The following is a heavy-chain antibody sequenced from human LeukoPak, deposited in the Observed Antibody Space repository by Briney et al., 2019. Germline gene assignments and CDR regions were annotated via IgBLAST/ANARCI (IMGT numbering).Heavy chain of an antibody. CDR1: GYTFTGYY. J-gene: IGHJ3*02. CDR3: ARLSSSWYFDDAFDI. V-gene: IGHV1-2*02. D-gene: IGHD6-13*01. CDR2: INPNSGDT. Sequence: ASVKVSCKASGYTFTGYYMHWVRQAPGQGLEWMGWINPNSGDTNYAQKFQGRVTMTRDTSISTAYMELSRLRSDDTAVYYCARLSSSWYFDDAFDIWGQGTMVTVSS.